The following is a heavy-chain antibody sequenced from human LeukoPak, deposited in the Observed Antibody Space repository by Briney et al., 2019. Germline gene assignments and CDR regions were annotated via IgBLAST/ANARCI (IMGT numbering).Heavy chain of an antibody. Sequence: ASVKVSCKASGGTFSSYAISWVRQAPGQGLEWMGRIIPILCIANYAQKFQGRVTITADKSTSKAYMELSSLRSEDMAVYYCARRAGGMVYEDYWGQGTLVTVSS. D-gene: IGHD2-8*01. CDR2: IIPILCIA. CDR3: ARRAGGMVYEDY. J-gene: IGHJ4*02. CDR1: GGTFSSYA. V-gene: IGHV1-69*04.